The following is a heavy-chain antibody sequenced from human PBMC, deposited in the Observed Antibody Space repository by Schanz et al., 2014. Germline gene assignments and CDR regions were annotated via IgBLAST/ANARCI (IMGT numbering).Heavy chain of an antibody. CDR1: GDSVSSNSAA. CDR3: ARDGPNSWSHFDY. V-gene: IGHV6-1*01. CDR2: TYYRSQWYF. Sequence: QLQQSGPGLLKPSQTLSLACAISGDSVSSNSAAWNWIRQSPSRGLEWLGRTYYRSQWYFDYDVSVKSRISINPDTFKNQFSLQLNSVTPEDTAVYFCARDGPNSWSHFDYWGQGTLVTVSS. D-gene: IGHD6-13*01. J-gene: IGHJ4*02.